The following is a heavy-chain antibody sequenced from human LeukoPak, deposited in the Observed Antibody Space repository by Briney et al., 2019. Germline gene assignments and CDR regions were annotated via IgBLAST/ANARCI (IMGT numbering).Heavy chain of an antibody. CDR1: GGSISSYY. D-gene: IGHD3-10*01. Sequence: SETLSLTCTVSGGSISSYYWSWIRQPPGKGLEWIGYIYYSGSTNYNPSLKSRVTISVDTSKNQFSLKLSSVTAADTAVYYCARRGELRGVLNFDYWGQGTLVTVPS. CDR2: IYYSGST. V-gene: IGHV4-59*08. J-gene: IGHJ4*02. CDR3: ARRGELRGVLNFDY.